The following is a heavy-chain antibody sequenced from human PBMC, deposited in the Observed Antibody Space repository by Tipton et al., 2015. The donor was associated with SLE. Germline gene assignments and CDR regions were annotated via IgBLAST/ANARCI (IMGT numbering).Heavy chain of an antibody. J-gene: IGHJ4*02. CDR2: SNESGKT. CDR3: ARGKISWAVFVVKNYFDS. V-gene: IGHV4-34*01. D-gene: IGHD2-21*01. Sequence: GLVKPSETLSLTCAVYGGSLSGHYWSWIRQTPGKGLECIGESNESGKTNYNPALKSRATLSVDTSRNQFSLRLTSVTAADTAVYYCARGKISWAVFVVKNYFDSWGQGTLVTVSS. CDR1: GGSLSGHY.